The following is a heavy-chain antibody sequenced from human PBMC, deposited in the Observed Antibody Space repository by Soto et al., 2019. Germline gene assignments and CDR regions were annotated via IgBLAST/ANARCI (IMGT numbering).Heavy chain of an antibody. CDR1: GYTFTGYY. J-gene: IGHJ4*02. D-gene: IGHD3-3*01. CDR2: INPNSGGT. V-gene: IGHV1-2*04. CDR3: ARSRYYDFWSGYYYFDY. Sequence: QVQLVQSGAEVKKPGASVKVSCKASGYTFTGYYMHWVRQAPGQGLEWMGWINPNSGGTNYAQKFQGWVTMTRDTSIRTAYMELSRLRSDDTAVYYCARSRYYDFWSGYYYFDYWGQGTLVTVSS.